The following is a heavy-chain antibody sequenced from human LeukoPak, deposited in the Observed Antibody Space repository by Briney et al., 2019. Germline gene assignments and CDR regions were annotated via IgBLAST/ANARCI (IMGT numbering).Heavy chain of an antibody. Sequence: PGRSLRLSCAASGFTFDDYAMHWVRQAPGKGLEWVSGISWNSGSIGYADSVKGRFTISRDNAKNSLYLQMNSLRAEDTALYYCAKDIEGDYYGSGSYPYYFDYWGQGTLVTVSS. CDR1: GFTFDDYA. V-gene: IGHV3-9*01. J-gene: IGHJ4*02. CDR3: AKDIEGDYYGSGSYPYYFDY. D-gene: IGHD3-10*01. CDR2: ISWNSGSI.